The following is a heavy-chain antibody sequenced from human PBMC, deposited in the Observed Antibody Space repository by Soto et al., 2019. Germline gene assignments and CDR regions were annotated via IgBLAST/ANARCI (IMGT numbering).Heavy chain of an antibody. J-gene: IGHJ4*02. V-gene: IGHV3-30-3*01. CDR3: ATRSRSIAAADTDY. CDR1: GFNFSSYA. Sequence: GRPLRLSCAASGFNFSSYAMRWVSQAPGKGLEWVSVISYDGSNKYYADSVKGRFTISRDNSKNTLYLQMNSLRAEDTAVYYCATRSRSIAAADTDYWGQGTLVTGSS. CDR2: ISYDGSNK. D-gene: IGHD6-13*01.